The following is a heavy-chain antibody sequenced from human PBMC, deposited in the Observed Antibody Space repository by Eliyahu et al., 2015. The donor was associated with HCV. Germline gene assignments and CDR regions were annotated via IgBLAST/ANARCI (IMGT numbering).Heavy chain of an antibody. CDR2: ISHDGSRQ. CDR1: GFTFNNFY. CDR3: TRGGCSGGACSFGSDDDY. V-gene: IGHV3-30-3*01. D-gene: IGHD2-15*01. Sequence: GGGVVQPGRSLRLSCAASGFTFNNFYMHWVRQAPGKGLDWVAVISHDGSRQYYADSVKGRFTISRDNSKNTLFLQMNNLRVEDTALYYCTRGGCSGGACSFGSDDDYWGQGTLVTVSS. J-gene: IGHJ4*02.